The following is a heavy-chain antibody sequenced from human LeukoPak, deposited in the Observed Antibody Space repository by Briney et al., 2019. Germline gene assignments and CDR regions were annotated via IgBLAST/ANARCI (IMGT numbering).Heavy chain of an antibody. J-gene: IGHJ5*02. CDR3: ARGSVRGEFDP. D-gene: IGHD3-10*01. CDR2: IYYTGST. Sequence: PSETLSLTCTLSGGSISTYYWSWVRQPPGKGLEWIGYIYYTGSTDYNPSLKSRVTMSVDTSKNQFSLKLSSVTAADTAVYSCARGSVRGEFDPWGQGTLVTVSS. V-gene: IGHV4-59*01. CDR1: GGSISTYY.